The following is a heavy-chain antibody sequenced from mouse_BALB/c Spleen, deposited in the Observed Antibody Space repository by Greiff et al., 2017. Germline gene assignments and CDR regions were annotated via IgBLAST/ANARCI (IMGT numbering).Heavy chain of an antibody. CDR3: ARGGPFTASSYYAMDY. V-gene: IGHV1-81*01. Sequence: QVQLQQSGPELVKPGASVKMSCKASGYTFTDYVISWVKQRTGQGLEWIGEIYPGSGSTYYNEKFKGKATLTADKSSNTAYMQLSSLTSEDSAVYFCARGGPFTASSYYAMDYWGQGTSVTVSS. J-gene: IGHJ4*01. D-gene: IGHD1-2*01. CDR2: IYPGSGST. CDR1: GYTFTDYV.